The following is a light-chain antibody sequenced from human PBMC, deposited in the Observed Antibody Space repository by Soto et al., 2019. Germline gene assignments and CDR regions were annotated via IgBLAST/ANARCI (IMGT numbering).Light chain of an antibody. CDR3: TSYRRGPLYV. CDR2: GVS. CDR1: ITDIGAYNY. J-gene: IGLJ1*01. Sequence: QSALTQPASVSGSPGQSITISCTGTITDIGAYNYVSWYQQHPGKAPKLLIYGVSSRPSGVSNRFSGSKSGNAASLTISGLQAEDEAHYFCTSYRRGPLYVFGNGTKVTVL. V-gene: IGLV2-14*01.